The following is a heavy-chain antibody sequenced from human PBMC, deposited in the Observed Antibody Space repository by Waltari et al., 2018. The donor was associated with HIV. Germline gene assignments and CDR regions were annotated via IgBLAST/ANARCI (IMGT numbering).Heavy chain of an antibody. CDR3: ARGTANPYSSSWSVALFDY. Sequence: VQLVQSGAEVKRPGASVKASCKASGYPFITYYIHWVRQAPGQGLEWMGIINPGGGSTNYAQKFQGRFTMTRDSSTSTVYMEVNSLKSEDTAIYYCARGTANPYSSSWSVALFDYWGQGTLVTVSS. D-gene: IGHD6-13*01. V-gene: IGHV1-46*01. CDR1: GYPFITYY. J-gene: IGHJ4*02. CDR2: INPGGGST.